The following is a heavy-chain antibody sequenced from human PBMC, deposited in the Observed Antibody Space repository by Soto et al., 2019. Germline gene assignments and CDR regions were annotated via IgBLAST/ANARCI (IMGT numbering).Heavy chain of an antibody. V-gene: IGHV3-23*01. CDR1: GLPFSAYA. J-gene: IGHJ4*02. D-gene: IGHD1-1*01. CDR3: AKGSTFFDF. CDR2: ISDSDCGT. Sequence: GGSLRLACAASGLPFSAYAMTWVRQAPGKGLEWVSDISDSDCGTHYADSVKGRFTISRDNAKNTLYLQMDRLRVEDAAVYYCAKGSTFFDFWGRGPRVTVSS.